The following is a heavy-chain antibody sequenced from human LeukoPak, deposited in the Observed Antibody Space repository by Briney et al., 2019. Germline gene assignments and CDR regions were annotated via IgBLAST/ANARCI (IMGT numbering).Heavy chain of an antibody. CDR1: GFMFRTYS. CDR3: ARDSDSSGWLDYYMDV. V-gene: IGHV3-21*01. CDR2: ISSSGDYT. D-gene: IGHD6-19*01. J-gene: IGHJ6*03. Sequence: GGSLRLSCAASGFMFRTYSFNWVRQAPGKGLEWVSSISSSGDYTYYADSLKGRSTISRDNAKNSIYLQLNSLRAEDTAVYFCARDSDSSGWLDYYMDVWGKGTTVTISS.